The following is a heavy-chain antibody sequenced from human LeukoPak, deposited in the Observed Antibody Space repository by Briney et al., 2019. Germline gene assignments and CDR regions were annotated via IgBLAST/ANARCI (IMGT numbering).Heavy chain of an antibody. Sequence: PVRVCCTASGGTFSSYAISWVRQAPGQGLGWMGGIIPIFGTANYAQKFQGRVTITTDESTSTAYMELSSLRSEDTAVYYCARVIPSVIVVVPAAIGWFDPWGQGTLVTVSS. V-gene: IGHV1-69*05. CDR2: IIPIFGTA. CDR3: ARVIPSVIVVVPAAIGWFDP. J-gene: IGHJ5*02. CDR1: GGTFSSYA. D-gene: IGHD2-2*01.